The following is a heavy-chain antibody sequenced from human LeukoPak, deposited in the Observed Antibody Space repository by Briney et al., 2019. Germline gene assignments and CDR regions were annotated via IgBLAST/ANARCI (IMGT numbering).Heavy chain of an antibody. CDR3: ARAILSGYPDS. CDR2: IYYSGST. Sequence: SETLSLTCTVSGGSISTYYWTWIRQPPGKGLEWVGYIYYSGSTNYNPSLKSRVTISLDTSKNQFSLKLSSVTAADTAVYYCARAILSGYPDSWGQGTLVIVFS. CDR1: GGSISTYY. D-gene: IGHD3-3*01. V-gene: IGHV4-59*01. J-gene: IGHJ4*02.